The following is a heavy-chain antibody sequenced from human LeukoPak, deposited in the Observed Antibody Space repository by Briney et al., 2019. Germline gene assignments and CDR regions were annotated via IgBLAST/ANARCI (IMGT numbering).Heavy chain of an antibody. J-gene: IGHJ4*02. CDR3: ARPTAAGTKDFDY. CDR2: IYHSGST. CDR1: GGSISSSNW. V-gene: IGHV4-4*02. D-gene: IGHD6-13*01. Sequence: SETLSLTCAVSGGSISSSNWWSWVRQPPGKGLEWIGEIYHSGSTNYNPSLKSRVTISVDKSKNQFSLKLTSVTAADTAVYYCARPTAAGTKDFDYWGQGTLVTVSS.